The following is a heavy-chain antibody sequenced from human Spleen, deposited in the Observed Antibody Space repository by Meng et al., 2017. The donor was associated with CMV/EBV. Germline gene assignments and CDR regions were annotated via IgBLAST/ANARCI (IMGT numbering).Heavy chain of an antibody. J-gene: IGHJ4*02. V-gene: IGHV3-21*01. CDR1: GFTFSSYS. CDR2: ISSSSSYI. CDR3: ASSIIVTGGALDY. Sequence: WAASGFTFSSYSMNWVRQAPGKGLEWVSSISSSSSYIYYADSVKGRFTISRDNAKNSLYLQMNSLRAEDTAVYYCASSIIVTGGALDYWGQGTLVTVSS. D-gene: IGHD2-8*02.